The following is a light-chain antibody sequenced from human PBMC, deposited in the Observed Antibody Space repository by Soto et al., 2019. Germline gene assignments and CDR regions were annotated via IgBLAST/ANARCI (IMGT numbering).Light chain of an antibody. CDR2: DAS. Sequence: EIVLTQSPGTLSLSPGERATLSCRASQSVASSFLAWYQQKPGQAPRLLFYDASNRATGIPARFSGSGSGTDFALTISSLEPEDFAVYYCQQRSNWITFGQGTRLEIK. J-gene: IGKJ5*01. CDR3: QQRSNWIT. V-gene: IGKV3-11*01. CDR1: QSVASSF.